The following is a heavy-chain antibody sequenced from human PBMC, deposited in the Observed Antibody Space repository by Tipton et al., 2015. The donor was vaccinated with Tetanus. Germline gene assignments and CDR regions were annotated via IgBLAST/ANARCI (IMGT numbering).Heavy chain of an antibody. CDR1: TDSISSTSYY. CDR2: VYSSGST. CDR3: ARHGSSYWYFAL. J-gene: IGHJ2*01. Sequence: GLVKPSETLSLTCSVFTDSISSTSYYWVWLRQPPGKGLEWIGNVYSSGSTYYNPSLRSRVTIPVDTSNTQFSLKLSSVTAADTATYYCARHGSSYWYFALWGRGTLVTVSS. D-gene: IGHD2-2*01. V-gene: IGHV4-39*01.